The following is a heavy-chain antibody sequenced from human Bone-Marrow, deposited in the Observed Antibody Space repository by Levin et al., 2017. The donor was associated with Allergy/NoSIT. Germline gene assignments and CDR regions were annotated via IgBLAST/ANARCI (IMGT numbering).Heavy chain of an antibody. CDR3: ASGYSSGWYGIDY. V-gene: IGHV3-48*02. CDR2: ISGSTTNM. D-gene: IGHD6-19*01. Sequence: PGGSLRLSCVASGLTFSSYSMSWVRQAPGKGLEWISYISGSTTNMYYADSVKGRFTIYRDNAKNSLYLQMNSLRDEDTAVYYCASGYSSGWYGIDYWGQGTLVTVSS. J-gene: IGHJ4*02. CDR1: GLTFSSYS.